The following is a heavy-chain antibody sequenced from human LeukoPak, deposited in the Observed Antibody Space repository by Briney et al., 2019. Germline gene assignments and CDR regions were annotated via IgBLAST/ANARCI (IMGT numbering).Heavy chain of an antibody. V-gene: IGHV3-48*03. D-gene: IGHD2-2*02. CDR1: GFTFSSYE. J-gene: IGHJ4*02. CDR3: ARIYPLYHFDY. Sequence: HSGGSLRLSCAASGFTFSSYEMNWVRQAPGEGLEWVSYISSSGSTIYYADSVKGRFTISRDNAKNSLYLQMNSLRTEDTAVYYCARIYPLYHFDYWGQGTLVTVSS. CDR2: ISSSGSTI.